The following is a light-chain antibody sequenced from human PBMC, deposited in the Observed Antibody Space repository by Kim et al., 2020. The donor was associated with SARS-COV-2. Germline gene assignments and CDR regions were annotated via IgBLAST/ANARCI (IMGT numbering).Light chain of an antibody. CDR3: QQYDKSSYT. Sequence: RESAPLSGQAGQSVSRNIAWYQQKPGQAPGLLICGASTRATGIPARYSDSVSETVYTHTHNSLQSKDFAVYHCQQYDKSSYTFGRETKLEI. V-gene: IGKV3-15*01. CDR2: GAS. CDR1: QSVSRN. J-gene: IGKJ2*01.